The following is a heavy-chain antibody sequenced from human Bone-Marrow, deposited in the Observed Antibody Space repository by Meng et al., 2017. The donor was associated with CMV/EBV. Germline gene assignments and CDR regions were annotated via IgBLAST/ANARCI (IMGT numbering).Heavy chain of an antibody. V-gene: IGHV3-43*01. CDR2: ISWDGGST. CDR3: AKDSTGVYCSSTSCYKGGHGMDV. CDR1: GFTFDDYT. D-gene: IGHD2-2*02. J-gene: IGHJ6*02. Sequence: ETLSLTCAASGFTFDDYTMHWVRQAPGKGLDWVSLISWDGGSTYYADSVKGRFTISRDNSKNSLYLQMNSLRTEDTALYYCAKDSTGVYCSSTSCYKGGHGMDVWGQGTTVTVSS.